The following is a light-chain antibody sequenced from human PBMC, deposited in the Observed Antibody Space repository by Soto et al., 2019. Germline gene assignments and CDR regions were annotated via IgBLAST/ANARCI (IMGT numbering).Light chain of an antibody. Sequence: EIVMTQSPATLSVSPGDRATLSCRASQTVLTNLAWYQQKPGQAPRLLIYGASTRATGIPARFSGSGSGTEFTLTISSLQSEDFAVYYCQQYNSWPITFGGGTKVEIK. CDR3: QQYNSWPIT. V-gene: IGKV3-15*01. CDR2: GAS. J-gene: IGKJ4*01. CDR1: QTVLTN.